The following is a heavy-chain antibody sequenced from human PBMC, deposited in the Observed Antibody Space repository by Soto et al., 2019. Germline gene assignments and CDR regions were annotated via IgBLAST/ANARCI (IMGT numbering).Heavy chain of an antibody. D-gene: IGHD5-18*01. J-gene: IGHJ6*02. CDR1: GGTFSSYA. CDR3: AICRGKLWIDYYYGMDV. Sequence: SVKVSCKASGGTFSSYAISWVRQAPGQELEWMGGIIPIFGTANYAQKFQGRVTITADESTSTAYMELSSLRSEDTAVYYCAICRGKLWIDYYYGMDVWGQGTTVT. CDR2: IIPIFGTA. V-gene: IGHV1-69*13.